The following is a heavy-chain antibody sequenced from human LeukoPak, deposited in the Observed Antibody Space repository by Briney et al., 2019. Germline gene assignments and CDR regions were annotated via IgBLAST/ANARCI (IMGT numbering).Heavy chain of an antibody. CDR2: MYSSGST. D-gene: IGHD6-19*01. CDR3: ARDRGSGWHLDY. CDR1: GDSISGYY. J-gene: IGHJ4*02. V-gene: IGHV4-4*07. Sequence: PSETASLICTVSGDSISGYYWNWIRQPAGKGLEGIGRMYSSGSTNYSPSLKGRVTMSADTPKNQFSLKLRSVTPADTAVYYCARDRGSGWHLDYWGQGTLVTVSS.